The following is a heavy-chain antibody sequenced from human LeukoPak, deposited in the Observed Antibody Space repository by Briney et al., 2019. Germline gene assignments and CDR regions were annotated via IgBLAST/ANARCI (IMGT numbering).Heavy chain of an antibody. V-gene: IGHV3-15*01. D-gene: IGHD2-2*01. CDR2: ITSKTDGGIT. CDR1: GFSFTDAW. CDR3: AKSLRVPAAYDAFDI. J-gene: IGHJ3*02. Sequence: GGSLRLSCAASGFSFTDAWMSWVRQAPGKGLEWVGRITSKTDGGITDSAAPVKGRFTVSRDDSKNTLFLQMSSLRTEDTAVYYCAKSLRVPAAYDAFDIWGQGTMVTVSS.